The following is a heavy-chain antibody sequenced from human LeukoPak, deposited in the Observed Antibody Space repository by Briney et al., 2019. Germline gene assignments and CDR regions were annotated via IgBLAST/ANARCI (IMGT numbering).Heavy chain of an antibody. J-gene: IGHJ4*02. CDR3: ARGRGVRPFYFDY. CDR2: IYHSGST. CDR1: GGSISSYY. V-gene: IGHV4-59*06. Sequence: SETLSLTCTVSGGSISSYYWSWIRQPPGKGLEWIGYIYHSGSTYYNPSLKSRVTISVDTSKNQFSLKLSSVTAADTAVYYCARGRGVRPFYFDYWGQGTLVTVSS. D-gene: IGHD3-10*01.